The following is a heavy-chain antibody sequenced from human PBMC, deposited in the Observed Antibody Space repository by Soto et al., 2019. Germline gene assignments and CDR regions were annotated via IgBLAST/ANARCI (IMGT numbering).Heavy chain of an antibody. CDR1: GQYIKSNFW. V-gene: IGHV4-4*02. Sequence: SETLSLTCLVSGQYIKSNFWWAWVRQSPGKDLEWIGEINHSGSTNYNPSLKSRVTISVDTSKNQFSLKLSSVTAADTAVYYCARKMPTMIVVVIQNWFDPWGQGTLVTVSS. J-gene: IGHJ5*02. CDR2: INHSGST. D-gene: IGHD3-22*01. CDR3: ARKMPTMIVVVIQNWFDP.